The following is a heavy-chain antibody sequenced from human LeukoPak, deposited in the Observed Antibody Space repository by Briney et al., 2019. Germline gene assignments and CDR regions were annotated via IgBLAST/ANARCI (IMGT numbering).Heavy chain of an antibody. CDR1: GFSFSSYW. V-gene: IGHV3-74*01. J-gene: IGHJ4*02. D-gene: IGHD1-26*01. Sequence: GGSLRLSCAASGFSFSSYWMHWVRQAPGKGLVWVSRLNSDGRSTSYADSVKGRFTISRDNAKNTLYLQMNSLRAEDTAVYYCARADRYSGSYSLDYWGQGTLVTVSS. CDR2: LNSDGRST. CDR3: ARADRYSGSYSLDY.